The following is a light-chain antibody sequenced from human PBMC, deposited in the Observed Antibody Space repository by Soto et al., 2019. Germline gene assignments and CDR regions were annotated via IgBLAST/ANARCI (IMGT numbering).Light chain of an antibody. CDR1: SSDVGSYNL. V-gene: IGLV2-23*01. J-gene: IGLJ2*01. CDR3: CSYAGSSTVV. Sequence: QSPLTQPASVSGSPGQSITISCTGTSSDVGSYNLVSWYQQHPGKAPKLMIYEGSKRPSGVSNRFSGSKSGNTASLTISGLQAEDDADYYCCSYAGSSTVVFGGGTKLTVL. CDR2: EGS.